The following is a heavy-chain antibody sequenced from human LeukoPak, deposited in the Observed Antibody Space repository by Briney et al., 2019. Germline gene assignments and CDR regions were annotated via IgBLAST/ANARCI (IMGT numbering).Heavy chain of an antibody. CDR3: ARDWDGAYDFNTFDI. CDR2: LHYSGST. V-gene: IGHV4-39*07. D-gene: IGHD5-12*01. Sequence: SENLSLTCSVSGGSVSTSGSYWGWIRQPPGKGLEYIGTLHYSGSTHYNPSLESRVTISVDTSKNQFSLRLNSVTSADTAVYYCARDWDGAYDFNTFDIWGQGTMVTVSS. J-gene: IGHJ3*02. CDR1: GGSVSTSGSY.